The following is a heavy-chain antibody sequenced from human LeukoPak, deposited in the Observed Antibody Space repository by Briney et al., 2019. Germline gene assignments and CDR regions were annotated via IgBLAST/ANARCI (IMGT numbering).Heavy chain of an antibody. CDR2: IYSSGSS. D-gene: IGHD3-16*01. V-gene: IGHV4-39*01. CDR3: ARRGIWDLQIGNWFDP. CDR1: GDSITTNSYW. J-gene: IGHJ5*02. Sequence: SETLSLTCSISGDSITTNSYWWGWIRQSPGKGLEWIGSIYSSGSSYCNPSLKTRATISPDTSKNQYSLRLTSVTAADTAIYYCARRGIWDLQIGNWFDPWGQGILVIVSS.